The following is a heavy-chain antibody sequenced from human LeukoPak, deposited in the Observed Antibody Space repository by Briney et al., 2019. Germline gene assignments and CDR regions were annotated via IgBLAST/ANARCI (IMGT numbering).Heavy chain of an antibody. CDR1: EFTFSTYS. CDR3: GGSDTTGYSPREWDYCYSAL. J-gene: IGHJ2*01. CDR2: ICSGRTDI. V-gene: IGHV3-21*01. Sequence: GGALRLSCADSEFTFSTYSMNWVREAPGKGLEWVSSICSGRTDIYYADSVKGRFTISRDNAKNTLCLHKNSLRAEDTALYYLGGSDTTGYSPREWDYCYSALWGRGTLVTASS. D-gene: IGHD3-9*01.